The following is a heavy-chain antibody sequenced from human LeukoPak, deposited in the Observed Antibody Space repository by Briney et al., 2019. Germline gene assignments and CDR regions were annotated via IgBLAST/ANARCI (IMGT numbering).Heavy chain of an antibody. V-gene: IGHV4-30-4*08. CDR1: GGSISSGDYY. CDR3: ARTYYYDSSGYIHFDY. CDR2: IYYSGST. J-gene: IGHJ4*02. Sequence: SETLSLTCTVSGGSISSGDYYWSWIRQPPGKGLEWIGYIYYSGSTYYNPSLKSRVTISVDTSKNQFSLKLSSVTAADTAVYYCARTYYYDSSGYIHFDYWGQGTLVTVSS. D-gene: IGHD3-22*01.